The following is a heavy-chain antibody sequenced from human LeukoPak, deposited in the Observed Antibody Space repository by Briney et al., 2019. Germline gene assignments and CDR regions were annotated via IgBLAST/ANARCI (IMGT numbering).Heavy chain of an antibody. CDR3: ARRRDFIDY. Sequence: GGSLRLSCAASGFTLSDYYMSWIRQAPGKGLEWVSYSSSSGSTIYYADSVKGRFAISRDNARNSLYLQMNSLRAEDTAIYYCARRRDFIDYWGQGTLVTVSS. D-gene: IGHD3/OR15-3a*01. V-gene: IGHV3-11*01. CDR1: GFTLSDYY. CDR2: SSSSGSTI. J-gene: IGHJ4*02.